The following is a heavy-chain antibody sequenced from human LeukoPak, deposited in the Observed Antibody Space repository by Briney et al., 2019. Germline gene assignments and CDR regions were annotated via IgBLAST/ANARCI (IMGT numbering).Heavy chain of an antibody. CDR3: AREMDSRESGVATHLLDAFDI. CDR2: INDNGAGT. J-gene: IGHJ3*02. Sequence: GGSLRLSCAASGFTFSSYAMSWVRQAPGKGLKWVSTINDNGAGTYYADSVKGRFTISRDNSKNTLYLQMNSLRAEDTAVYYCAREMDSRESGVATHLLDAFDIWGQGTMVTVSS. CDR1: GFTFSSYA. D-gene: IGHD5-12*01. V-gene: IGHV3-23*01.